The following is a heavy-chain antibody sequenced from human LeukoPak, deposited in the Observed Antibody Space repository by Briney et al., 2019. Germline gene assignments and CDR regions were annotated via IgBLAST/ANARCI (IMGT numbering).Heavy chain of an antibody. CDR2: IYPGDSDT. CDR1: GYSFTSYW. D-gene: IGHD3-10*01. V-gene: IGHV5-51*01. Sequence: GESLKISCKGSGYSFTSYWIGWVRQMPGKGLAWMGIIYPGDSDTRYSPSFQGQVTISADKSISTAYLQWSSLKASDTAMYYCARQYYYGSGSFGNYFDYWGQGTLVTVSS. CDR3: ARQYYYGSGSFGNYFDY. J-gene: IGHJ4*02.